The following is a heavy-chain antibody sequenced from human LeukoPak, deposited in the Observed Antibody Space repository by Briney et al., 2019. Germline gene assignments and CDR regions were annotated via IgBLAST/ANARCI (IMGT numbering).Heavy chain of an antibody. J-gene: IGHJ5*02. CDR1: GFTFSSYG. CDR2: ISYDGSNK. D-gene: IGHD6-25*01. CDR3: ARRYSSIAAASTGRWFDP. Sequence: PGRSLRLSCAASGFTFSSYGMHWVRQAPGKGLEWVAVISYDGSNKYYADSVKGRFTISRDNSKNTLYLQMNSLRAEDTAVYYCARRYSSIAAASTGRWFDPWGQGTLVTVSS. V-gene: IGHV3-30*03.